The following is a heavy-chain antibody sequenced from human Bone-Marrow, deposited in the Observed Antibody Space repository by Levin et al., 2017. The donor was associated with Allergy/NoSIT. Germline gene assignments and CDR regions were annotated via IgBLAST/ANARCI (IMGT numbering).Heavy chain of an antibody. D-gene: IGHD2/OR15-2a*01. J-gene: IGHJ6*02. V-gene: IGHV3-21*01. CDR3: ARDHRSFYFMDV. Sequence: GESLKISCEASGFSFNYYSMSWVRQAPGKGLEWVSYISSSGTHIYYLDSVKGRFTISRDTAKNSLYLQMDSLRAEDTAVYYCARDHRSFYFMDVWGQGTTVTVSS. CDR2: ISSSGTHI. CDR1: GFSFNYYS.